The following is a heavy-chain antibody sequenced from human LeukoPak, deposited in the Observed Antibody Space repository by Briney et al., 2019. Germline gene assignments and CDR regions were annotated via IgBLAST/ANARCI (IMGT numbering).Heavy chain of an antibody. Sequence: GGSLRLSCAASGFTFSSYAMHWVRQAPGKGLEWVSSISSSSSYIYYADSVKGRFTISRDNAKNSLYLQMNSLRAEDTAVYYCAREGITIFGVITQTIDAFDIWGQGTMVTVSS. CDR1: GFTFSSYA. CDR3: AREGITIFGVITQTIDAFDI. CDR2: ISSSSSYI. D-gene: IGHD3-3*01. V-gene: IGHV3-21*01. J-gene: IGHJ3*02.